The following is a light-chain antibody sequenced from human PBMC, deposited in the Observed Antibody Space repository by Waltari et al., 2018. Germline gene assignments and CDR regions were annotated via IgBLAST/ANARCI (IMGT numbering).Light chain of an antibody. CDR2: DAS. CDR1: QSVSSNY. J-gene: IGKJ1*01. CDR3: QQYGSSPRT. V-gene: IGKV3-20*01. Sequence: EIVLTQSPGTLSLSPGERATLSCRASQSVSSNYLAWYQHKPGQSPILVIYDASTSATGIPDRFSGSGSGTDFTLTISRLEPEDFAVYYCQQYGSSPRTFGQGTKVEIK.